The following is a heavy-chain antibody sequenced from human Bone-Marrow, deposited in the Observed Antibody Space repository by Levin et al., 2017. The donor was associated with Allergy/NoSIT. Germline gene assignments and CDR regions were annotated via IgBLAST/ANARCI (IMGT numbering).Heavy chain of an antibody. J-gene: IGHJ4*02. V-gene: IGHV4-34*01. CDR3: ARGLSRITMIVVVIPQAYYFDY. CDR2: INHSGST. Sequence: ESLKISCAVYGGSFSGYYWSWIRQPPGKGLEWIGEINHSGSTNYNPSLKSRVTISVDTSKNQFSLKLSSVTAADTAVYYCARGLSRITMIVVVIPQAYYFDYWGQGTLVTVSS. D-gene: IGHD3-22*01. CDR1: GGSFSGYY.